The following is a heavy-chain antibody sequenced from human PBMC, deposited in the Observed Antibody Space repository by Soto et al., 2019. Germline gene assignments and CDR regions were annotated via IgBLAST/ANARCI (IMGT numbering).Heavy chain of an antibody. CDR1: GYTISTYY. Sequence: ASVKVSCKASGYTISTYYIHWMRQAPGQRPEWMGWIDAFNDNTKYPQKFQGRVTITRDTSASTAYMELSSLRSEDTAVYFCARGGSGIFDYWGQGTLVTVSS. CDR2: IDAFNDNT. D-gene: IGHD2-15*01. J-gene: IGHJ4*02. CDR3: ARGGSGIFDY. V-gene: IGHV1-3*01.